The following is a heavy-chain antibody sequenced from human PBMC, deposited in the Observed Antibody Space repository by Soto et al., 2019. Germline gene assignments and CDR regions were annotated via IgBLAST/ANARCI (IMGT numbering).Heavy chain of an antibody. CDR2: ISSNGAYI. J-gene: IGHJ5*02. V-gene: IGHV3-21*01. Sequence: LRLSCAASGFTFRSFTMNWVRQAPGKGLEWVSTISSNGAYIYYTDALRGRFTISRDNAKNSLHLQMNSLRAEDTAVYYCTRDASRDSSARGWFDPWGPGTLVTVSS. CDR3: TRDASRDSSARGWFDP. CDR1: GFTFRSFT. D-gene: IGHD6-13*01.